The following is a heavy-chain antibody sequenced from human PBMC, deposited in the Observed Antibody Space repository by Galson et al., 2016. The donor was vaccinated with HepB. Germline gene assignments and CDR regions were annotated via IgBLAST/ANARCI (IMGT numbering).Heavy chain of an antibody. J-gene: IGHJ4*02. D-gene: IGHD6-6*01. CDR2: INPNSGDT. Sequence: SVKVSCKASGYTFTDYYIHWVRQAPGQGLDWTGWINPNSGDTRYAQKFQGWVTMTRDTSITTAYMDLNRLRSDDTAVYFCAREPYTSSYFDYWGQGTLVTVSS. CDR1: GYTFTDYY. V-gene: IGHV1-2*04. CDR3: AREPYTSSYFDY.